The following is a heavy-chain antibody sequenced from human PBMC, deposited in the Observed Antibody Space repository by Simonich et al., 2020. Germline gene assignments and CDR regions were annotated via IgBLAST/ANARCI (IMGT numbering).Heavy chain of an antibody. CDR2: ISAYNGNT. CDR3: ARASRGTWWYYYFDY. CDR1: GYTFTSYG. D-gene: IGHD2-15*01. V-gene: IGHV1-18*01. Sequence: QVQLVQSGAEVKKPGASVKVSCKASGYTFTSYGISRVRQAPGQGLGWMGCISAYNGNTNYAQKLQGRVTMTTDTSTSTAYMELRSLRSDDTAAYYCARASRGTWWYYYFDYWGQGTLVTVSS. J-gene: IGHJ4*02.